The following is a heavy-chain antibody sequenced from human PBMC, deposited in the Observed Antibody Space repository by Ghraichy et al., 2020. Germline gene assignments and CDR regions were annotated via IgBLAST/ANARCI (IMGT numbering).Heavy chain of an antibody. D-gene: IGHD6-13*01. J-gene: IGHJ6*02. CDR3: ARDVRQQLARNYYYGMDV. V-gene: IGHV3-30*04. CDR1: GFTFSSYA. CDR2: ISYDGSNK. Sequence: GGSLRLSCAASGFTFSSYAMHWVRQAPGKGLEWVAVISYDGSNKYYADSVKGRFTISRDNSKNTLYPQMNSLRAEDTAVYYCARDVRQQLARNYYYGMDVWGQGTTVTVSS.